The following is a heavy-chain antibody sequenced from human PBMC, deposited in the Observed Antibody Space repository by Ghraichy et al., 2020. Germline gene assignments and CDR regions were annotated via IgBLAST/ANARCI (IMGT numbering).Heavy chain of an antibody. CDR3: ARDLGGYDPRGIDY. J-gene: IGHJ4*02. V-gene: IGHV1-2*06. D-gene: IGHD5-12*01. CDR1: GYTFTGYY. CDR2: INPTSGDT. Sequence: ASVKVSCKASGYTFTGYYMYWVRQAPGQGLEWMGRINPTSGDTNYGKKFQGRVTMTRDTSISTAYMELSGLRSDDTAVYYCARDLGGYDPRGIDYWGQGTPVTVSS.